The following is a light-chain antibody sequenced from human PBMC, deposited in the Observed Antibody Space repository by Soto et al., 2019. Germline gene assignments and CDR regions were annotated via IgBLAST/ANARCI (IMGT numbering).Light chain of an antibody. CDR2: KAS. V-gene: IGKV1-5*03. J-gene: IGKJ1*01. CDR3: QQYNSYPWT. Sequence: DIQLTQSPSTLSASVGDRVTITCRASQSVSSWLAWYQQKPGKPPKLLIYKASSLASGVPSKFSGSGSGTEFPLTISSLQPDDFATYYCQQYNSYPWTFGQGTKLEL. CDR1: QSVSSW.